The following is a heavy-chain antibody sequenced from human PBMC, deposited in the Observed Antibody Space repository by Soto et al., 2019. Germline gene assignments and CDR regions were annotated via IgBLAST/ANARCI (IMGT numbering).Heavy chain of an antibody. V-gene: IGHV3-9*01. CDR1: GFTFDDYA. Sequence: EVQLVESGGGLVQPGRSLRLSCAASGFTFDDYAMHWVRQAPGKGLEWVSGISWNSGSIGYADSVKGRFTISRDNAKNSLYLQMSSLRAEDTALYYCAKDSRGYSSGWWYFDYWGQGTLVTVSS. CDR2: ISWNSGSI. J-gene: IGHJ4*02. D-gene: IGHD6-19*01. CDR3: AKDSRGYSSGWWYFDY.